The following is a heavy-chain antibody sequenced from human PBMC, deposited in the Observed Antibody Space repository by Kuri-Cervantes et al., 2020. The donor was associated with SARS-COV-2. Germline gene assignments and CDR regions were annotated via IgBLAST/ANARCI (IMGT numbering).Heavy chain of an antibody. CDR1: GFTVSSNY. Sequence: GESLKISCAASGFTVSSNYMSWVRQAPGKGLEWVSVIYSGGSTYYADSVKGRFTISRDNSKNTLYLQMNSLRAEDTAVYYCAKDEGGDGSIGYWGQGTLVTVSS. CDR2: IYSGGST. CDR3: AKDEGGDGSIGY. V-gene: IGHV3-66*02. D-gene: IGHD4-17*01. J-gene: IGHJ4*02.